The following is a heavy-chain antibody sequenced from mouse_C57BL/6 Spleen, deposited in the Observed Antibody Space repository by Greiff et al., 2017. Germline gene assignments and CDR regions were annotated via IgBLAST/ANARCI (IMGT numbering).Heavy chain of an antibody. D-gene: IGHD2-10*01. CDR1: GFAFSSSW. CDR2: IYPGDGDT. CDR3: ARSYSYAMDY. Sequence: VQLQQSGPELVKPGASVKISCTASGFAFSSSWMNWVKQRPGKGLEWIGRIYPGDGDTNYTGKFKGKATLTADKSSSTAYLQLSSLTSEDTAVYFCARSYSYAMDYWGQGTSVTVSS. J-gene: IGHJ4*01. V-gene: IGHV1-82*01.